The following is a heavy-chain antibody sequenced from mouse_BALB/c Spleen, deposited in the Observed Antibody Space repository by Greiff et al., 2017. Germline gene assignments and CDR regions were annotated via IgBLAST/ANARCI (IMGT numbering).Heavy chain of an antibody. Sequence: VQLQQPGAELVKPGASVKLSCKASGYTFTSYWMHWVKQRPGQGLEWIGEIDPSDSYTNYNQKFKGKATLTVDKSSSTAYMQLSSLTSEDSAVYYCARGGNPPWLAYWGQGTLVTVSA. CDR1: GYTFTSYW. D-gene: IGHD2-1*01. J-gene: IGHJ3*01. V-gene: IGHV1-69*02. CDR2: IDPSDSYT. CDR3: ARGGNPPWLAY.